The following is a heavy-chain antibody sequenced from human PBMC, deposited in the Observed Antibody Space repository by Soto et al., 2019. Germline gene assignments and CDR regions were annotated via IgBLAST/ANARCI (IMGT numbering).Heavy chain of an antibody. CDR1: GYTFTAYY. Sequence: QVQLVQSGAEVKEPGDSVMVSCEASGYTFTAYYIHWVRQAPGQGLEWLGWINPKFGDTTYAQDFQGRVSMTRDMSNSKVYQDLRRLTSDRRSIYYSARSIDYYYGWESDPGNGDCGPGTTVTVFS. CDR3: ARSIDYYYGWESDPGNGD. J-gene: IGHJ6*02. D-gene: IGHD3-10*01. V-gene: IGHV1-2*02. CDR2: INPKFGDT.